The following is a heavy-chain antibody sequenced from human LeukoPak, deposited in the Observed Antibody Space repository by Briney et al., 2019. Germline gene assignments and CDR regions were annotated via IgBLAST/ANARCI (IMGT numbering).Heavy chain of an antibody. J-gene: IGHJ4*02. CDR2: IYPGDSDT. D-gene: IGHD3-10*01. Sequence: GESLKISCKGSGYYFPSYWIGWVRQTPGKGLELVGIIYPGDSDTTYSPSFQGQVTISAHKSSSTDYLQWSSLNASDTVMYYCARPNYYGSGRPAGYWGQGTLVTVSS. CDR1: GYYFPSYW. V-gene: IGHV5-51*01. CDR3: ARPNYYGSGRPAGY.